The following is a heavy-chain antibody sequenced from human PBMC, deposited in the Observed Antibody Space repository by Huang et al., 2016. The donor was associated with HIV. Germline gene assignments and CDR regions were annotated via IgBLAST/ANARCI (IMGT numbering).Heavy chain of an antibody. CDR1: DGSLSGYY. CDR2: INQSGST. J-gene: IGHJ4*02. V-gene: IGHV4-34*01. CDR3: ARGIDY. Sequence: QVQVQQWGAGLLKPSETLSLNCAVSDGSLSGYYLTWIRQSPGKGLEWIGEINQSGSTNYNPSLKRRVTMSVDTSKNQFSLQVKSLTAADTAVYYCARGIDYWGQGTLVIISS.